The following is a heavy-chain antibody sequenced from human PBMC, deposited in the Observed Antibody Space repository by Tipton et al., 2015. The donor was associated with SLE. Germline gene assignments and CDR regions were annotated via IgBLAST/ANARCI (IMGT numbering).Heavy chain of an antibody. CDR2: IYYSGST. Sequence: TLSLTCTVPGGSISSHYWSWIRQPPGKGLEWIGYIYYSGSTNYNPSLKSRVTISVDTSKNQFSLKLSSVTAADTAVYYCARHSTSSWYYYYYGMDVWGQGTTVTVSS. CDR3: ARHSTSSWYYYYYGMDV. D-gene: IGHD6-13*01. V-gene: IGHV4-59*08. J-gene: IGHJ6*02. CDR1: GGSISSHY.